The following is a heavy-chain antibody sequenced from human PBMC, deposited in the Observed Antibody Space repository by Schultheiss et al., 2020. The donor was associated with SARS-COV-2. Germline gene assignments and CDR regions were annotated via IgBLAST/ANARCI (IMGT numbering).Heavy chain of an antibody. CDR2: IIPIFGTA. Sequence: SVKVSCKASGGTFSSYAISWVRQAPGQGLEWMGGIIPIFGTANYAQKFQGRVTISADNSTSTAYMELSSLRSEDTAVYYWARDSTIDYYGMDVWGQGTTVTVSS. V-gene: IGHV1-69*06. CDR1: GGTFSSYA. CDR3: ARDSTIDYYGMDV. J-gene: IGHJ6*02. D-gene: IGHD2-2*01.